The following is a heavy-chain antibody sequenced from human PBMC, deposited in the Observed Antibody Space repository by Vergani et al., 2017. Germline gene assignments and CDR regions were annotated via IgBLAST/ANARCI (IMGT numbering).Heavy chain of an antibody. CDR2: IYPGEADT. J-gene: IGHJ4*02. V-gene: IGHV5-51*01. CDR3: ATTTVPSAYYDILALDY. D-gene: IGHD3-9*01. Sequence: EVQLVQSGAEVNKPGESLKISCKGSGYSFTSYWIGWVRQMPGKGLEWMGIIYPGEADTSYSPSFQGKVTISADKSISTAYLQWGSLKASDTAMYYCATTTVPSAYYDILALDYWGQGTLVTVSS. CDR1: GYSFTSYW.